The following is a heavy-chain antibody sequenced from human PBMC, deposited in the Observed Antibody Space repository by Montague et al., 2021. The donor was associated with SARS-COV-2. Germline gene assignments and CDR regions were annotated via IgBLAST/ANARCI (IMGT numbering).Heavy chain of an antibody. CDR1: SGSISSYY. CDR2: IYYSGST. J-gene: IGHJ3*02. V-gene: IGHV4-59*01. CDR3: ARGAGYSSSWYLAFEI. D-gene: IGHD6-13*01. Sequence: SETLSLTCTVSSGSISSYYWSWIRQPPGKGLEWIGYIYYSGSTNYNPSLKSRVTISVDTSKNQFSLKLSSVTAADTAVYYCARGAGYSSSWYLAFEIGGQGTMANVSS.